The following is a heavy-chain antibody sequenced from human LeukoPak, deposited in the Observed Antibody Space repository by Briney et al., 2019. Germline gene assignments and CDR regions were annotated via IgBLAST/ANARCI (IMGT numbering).Heavy chain of an antibody. D-gene: IGHD4-23*01. V-gene: IGHV3-74*01. CDR1: GFTFSSYW. CDR3: ARGAYGGNWFDP. Sequence: GGSLRLSCAASGFTFSSYWMHWVRQAPGKGLVWVSRINSDGSSTSYADSVKGRFTISRDNAKNTLYLQMNSLRAEDTAVYYCARGAYGGNWFDPWGKGTTVTVSS. CDR2: INSDGSST. J-gene: IGHJ6*04.